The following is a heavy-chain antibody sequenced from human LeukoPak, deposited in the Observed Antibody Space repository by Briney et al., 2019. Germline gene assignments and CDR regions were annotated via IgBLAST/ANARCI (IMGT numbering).Heavy chain of an antibody. CDR3: TKVLHGYSDYGV. Sequence: PSETLSLTCAVSGASISSSYWSWIRQPPGKGLEYIGYIHHTDGTNYNPALKSRVTMALDTSKNQFSLKQSSVTAADTAIYYCTKVLHGYSDYGVWGQGTLVSVSS. CDR1: GASISSSY. J-gene: IGHJ4*02. CDR2: IHHTDGT. D-gene: IGHD5-12*01. V-gene: IGHV4-59*01.